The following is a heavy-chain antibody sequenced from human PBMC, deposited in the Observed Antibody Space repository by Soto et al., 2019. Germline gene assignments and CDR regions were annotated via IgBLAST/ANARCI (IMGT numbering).Heavy chain of an antibody. V-gene: IGHV3-7*03. CDR2: IKQDGSEK. CDR3: AKDGGSDSYYFDF. D-gene: IGHD2-21*02. J-gene: IGHJ4*02. Sequence: LRLSCAASGFSFSDYWMTWVRQAPGKGLEWVANIKQDGSEKFYEASVKGRFTVSRDNAKNSLYLQLNGLRPDDTAVYYCAKDGGSDSYYFDFWGQGTLVTVSS. CDR1: GFSFSDYW.